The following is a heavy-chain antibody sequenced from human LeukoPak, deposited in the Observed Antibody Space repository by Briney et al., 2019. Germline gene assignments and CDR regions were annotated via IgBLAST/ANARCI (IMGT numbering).Heavy chain of an antibody. J-gene: IGHJ6*02. CDR3: ARGVGRGYSYGTRNYYYYYGMDV. CDR2: INHSGST. CDR1: GGSFSGYY. Sequence: PSETLSLTCAVYGGSFSGYYWSWIRQPPGKGLEWIGEINHSGSTNYNPSLKSRVTISVDTSKNQFSLKLSSVTAADTAVYYCARGVGRGYSYGTRNYYYYYGMDVWGQGTTVTVSS. V-gene: IGHV4-34*01. D-gene: IGHD5-18*01.